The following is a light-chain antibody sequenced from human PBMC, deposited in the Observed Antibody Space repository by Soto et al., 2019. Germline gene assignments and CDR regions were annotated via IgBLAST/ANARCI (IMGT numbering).Light chain of an antibody. J-gene: IGLJ2*01. V-gene: IGLV2-23*01. CDR3: CSYAGSSTVV. CDR1: SSGVGSYNL. CDR2: EGS. Sequence: QSALTQPASVSGSPGQSITISCTGTSSGVGSYNLVSWYQQHPGKAPKLMIYEGSKRPSGVSNRGSGSKSGNTASLTISGLQAEDEADYYCCSYAGSSTVVFGGGTKLTVL.